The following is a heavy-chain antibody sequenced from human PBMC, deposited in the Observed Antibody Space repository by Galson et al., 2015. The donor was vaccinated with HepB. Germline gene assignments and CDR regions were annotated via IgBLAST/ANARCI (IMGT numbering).Heavy chain of an antibody. CDR2: IIPIFGTA. J-gene: IGHJ4*02. D-gene: IGHD5-24*01. CDR1: GGTFSSYA. V-gene: IGHV1-69*06. Sequence: SVKVSCKASGGTFSSYAISWVRQAPGQGLEWMGGIIPIFGTANYAQKFQGRVTITADKSTSTAYMELSSLRSEDTAVYYCARGTQEMATTLYYFDYWGQGTLVTVSS. CDR3: ARGTQEMATTLYYFDY.